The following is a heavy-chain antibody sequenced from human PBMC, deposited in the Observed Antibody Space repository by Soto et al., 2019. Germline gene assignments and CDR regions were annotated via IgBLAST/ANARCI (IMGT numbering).Heavy chain of an antibody. V-gene: IGHV1-3*01. CDR2: INAGNGNT. D-gene: IGHD6-19*01. CDR1: GYTFTSYA. Sequence: QVQLVQSGAEVKKPGASVKVSCKASGYTFTSYAMHWVRQAPGQRLEWIGWINAGNGNTKYSQKFQRRVTITRDTSASTAYMELSSLRSEDTAVYYCARVVGIAVDDYWGQGTLVTVSS. CDR3: ARVVGIAVDDY. J-gene: IGHJ4*02.